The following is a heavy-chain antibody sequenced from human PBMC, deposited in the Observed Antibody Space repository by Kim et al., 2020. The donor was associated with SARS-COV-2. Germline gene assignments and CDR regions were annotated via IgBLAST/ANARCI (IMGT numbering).Heavy chain of an antibody. Sequence: SETLSLTCSVSGGSISTTNHYWGWIRQPPGKGLDWIGSVSYTATSYYNPSLKSRVTLSADTSKNQFSLTLRSVTAADTALYYCARHSSGVTSSGVPYASLRPAMDVWGQGTTVTVS. CDR2: VSYTATS. V-gene: IGHV4-39*01. D-gene: IGHD6-19*01. CDR3: ARHSSGVTSSGVPYASLRPAMDV. J-gene: IGHJ6*02. CDR1: GGSISTTNHY.